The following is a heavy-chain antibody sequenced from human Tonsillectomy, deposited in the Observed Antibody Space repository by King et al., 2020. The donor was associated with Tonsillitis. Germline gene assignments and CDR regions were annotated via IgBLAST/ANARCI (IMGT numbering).Heavy chain of an antibody. CDR3: ARAQGGDTAMAYDY. D-gene: IGHD5-18*01. CDR1: GFTFSSYS. CDR2: ISSSSSYI. J-gene: IGHJ4*02. Sequence: VQLVESGGGLVKPGGSLRVSCAASGFTFSSYSMNWVRQAPGKGLEWVSSISSSSSYIYYADSMKGRFTISRDNAKNSLYLKMNSLRAEDTAVYYCARAQGGDTAMAYDYWGQGTLVTVSS. V-gene: IGHV3-21*01.